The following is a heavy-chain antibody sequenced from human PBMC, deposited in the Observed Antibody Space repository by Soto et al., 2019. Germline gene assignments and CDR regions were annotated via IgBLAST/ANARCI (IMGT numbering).Heavy chain of an antibody. CDR1: GFTFSSYG. J-gene: IGHJ4*02. CDR2: ISYDGNNK. CDR3: AKDIDVVGSNYYFDY. V-gene: IGHV3-30*18. D-gene: IGHD1-26*01. Sequence: GGPLRLSCAASGFTFSSYGMHWVRQAPGKGLEWVAVISYDGNNKYHADSVKGRFTISRDNSKNTVYLQMNSLRAEDTAVYYCAKDIDVVGSNYYFDYWGQGTLVTVSS.